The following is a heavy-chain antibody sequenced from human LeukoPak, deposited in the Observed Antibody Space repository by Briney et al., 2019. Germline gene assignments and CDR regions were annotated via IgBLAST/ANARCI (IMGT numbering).Heavy chain of an antibody. J-gene: IGHJ5*02. Sequence: SETLSLTCTVSGRSISSYYWSWIRQPAGKGLEWIGRIYTSGSTNYNPSLKSRVTMSVDTSKNQFSLKLSSVTAADTAVYYCARASPTTNKGAYGWFDPWGQGTLVTVSS. CDR1: GRSISSYY. V-gene: IGHV4-4*07. CDR3: ARASPTTNKGAYGWFDP. CDR2: IYTSGST. D-gene: IGHD1-14*01.